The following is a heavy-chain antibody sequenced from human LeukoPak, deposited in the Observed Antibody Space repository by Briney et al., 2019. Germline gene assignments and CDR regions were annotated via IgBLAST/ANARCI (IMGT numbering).Heavy chain of an antibody. V-gene: IGHV4-61*02. CDR1: GGSISSGSYY. J-gene: IGHJ4*02. D-gene: IGHD5-18*01. CDR3: ARGRYGGYRYFPFDY. CDR2: IYTSGNT. Sequence: SQTLSLTCTVSGGSISSGSYYWNWIRQPAGKGLEWIGRIYTSGNTNYNPSLKSRVTMSLDTSKNQFSLKLSSVTAADTAVYFCARGRYGGYRYFPFDYWGQGTLVTVSS.